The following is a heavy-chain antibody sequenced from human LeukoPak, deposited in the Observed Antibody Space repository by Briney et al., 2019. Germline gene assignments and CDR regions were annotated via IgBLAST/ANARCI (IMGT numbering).Heavy chain of an antibody. Sequence: GGSLRLSCAASGFTFSSYAMNWVRQAPGKGLEWVSVISNSGGSTYYADSVKGRFTISRDNSKNTLYLQMNSLRAEDTAVYYCVKGKYGGSYYPFDSWGEGTLVSVSS. CDR2: ISNSGGST. V-gene: IGHV3-23*01. CDR3: VKGKYGGSYYPFDS. CDR1: GFTFSSYA. D-gene: IGHD1-26*01. J-gene: IGHJ4*02.